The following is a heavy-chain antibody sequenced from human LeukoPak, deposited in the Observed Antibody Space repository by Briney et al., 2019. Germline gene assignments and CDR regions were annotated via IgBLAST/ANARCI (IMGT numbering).Heavy chain of an antibody. J-gene: IGHJ6*02. Sequence: ASVKVSCKASGYTFTGYDINWVRQATGQGLEWMGWMNPNSGNTGYAQKFQGRVTMTRNTSISTAYMELSSLRSEDTAVYYCARGGYYDSSGYLYYYGMDVWGQGTTVTVSS. CDR2: MNPNSGNT. CDR1: GYTFTGYD. V-gene: IGHV1-8*01. D-gene: IGHD3-22*01. CDR3: ARGGYYDSSGYLYYYGMDV.